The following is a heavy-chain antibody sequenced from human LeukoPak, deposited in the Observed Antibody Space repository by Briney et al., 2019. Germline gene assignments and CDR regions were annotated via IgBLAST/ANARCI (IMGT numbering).Heavy chain of an antibody. CDR2: ISSSSSTI. D-gene: IGHD6-13*01. CDR1: GXTFSSYS. J-gene: IGHJ6*02. V-gene: IGHV3-48*01. CDR3: AGGYSSSWYYYYYYGMDV. Sequence: RTGGSLRLSXAASGXTFSSYSMNWVRQAPGKGLEWVSYISSSSSTIYYADSVKGRFTISRDNAKNSLYLQMSSLRAEDTAVYYCAGGYSSSWYYYYYYGMDVWGQGTTVTVSS.